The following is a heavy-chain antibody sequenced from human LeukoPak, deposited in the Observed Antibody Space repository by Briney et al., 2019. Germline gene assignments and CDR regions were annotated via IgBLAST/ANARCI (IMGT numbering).Heavy chain of an antibody. V-gene: IGHV4-31*03. CDR3: TRASAYSTSSGVNC. CDR2: IYYSGST. J-gene: IGHJ4*02. Sequence: SQTLSLTCTVSGGSISSGGYYWSWIRQHPGKGPEWIGYIYYSGSTSYNPSLKSRVTISVDTSKNQFSLKLNSVTAADTAVYYCTRASAYSTSSGVNCWGRGTLVTVSS. D-gene: IGHD2/OR15-2a*01. CDR1: GGSISSGGYY.